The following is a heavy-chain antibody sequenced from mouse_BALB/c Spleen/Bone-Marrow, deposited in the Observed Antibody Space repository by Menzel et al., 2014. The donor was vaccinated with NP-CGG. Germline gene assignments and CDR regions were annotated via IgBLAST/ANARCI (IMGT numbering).Heavy chain of an antibody. Sequence: EVQGVESGGGLVQPGGSRKLSCAASGFTFSSFGMHWVRQAPEKGLDRVAYISSGSLTIYYADTVKGRFTISRDNPKNTLFLQMTSLRSEDTAMYYCARGYYDYDGGYYYAMDYWGQGTSVTVSS. CDR1: GFTFSSFG. CDR3: ARGYYDYDGGYYYAMDY. CDR2: ISSGSLTI. J-gene: IGHJ4*01. D-gene: IGHD2-4*01. V-gene: IGHV5-17*02.